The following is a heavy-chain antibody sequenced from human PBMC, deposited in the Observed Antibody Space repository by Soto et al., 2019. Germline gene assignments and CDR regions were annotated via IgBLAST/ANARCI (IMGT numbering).Heavy chain of an antibody. CDR2: ISYDGSNK. CDR1: GFTFSSYG. D-gene: IGHD3-22*01. Sequence: GGSLRLSCAASGFTFSSYGMHWVRQAPGKGLEWVAVISYDGSNKYYADSVKGRFTISRDNSKNTLYLQMNSLRAEDTAVYYCAKDHRYYYDSSGYYFDYWGQGTLVTVSS. CDR3: AKDHRYYYDSSGYYFDY. J-gene: IGHJ4*02. V-gene: IGHV3-30*18.